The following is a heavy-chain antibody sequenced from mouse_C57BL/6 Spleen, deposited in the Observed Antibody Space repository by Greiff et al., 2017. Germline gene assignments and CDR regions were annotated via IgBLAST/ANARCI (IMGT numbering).Heavy chain of an antibody. CDR2: IYPGDGDT. J-gene: IGHJ4*01. CDR3: ARDYYGSSPYYYAMDY. V-gene: IGHV1-80*01. Sequence: VQLQQSGAELVKPGASVKISCKASGYAFSSYWMNWVKQRPGKGLEWIGQIYPGDGDTNYNGKFKGKATLTADKSSSTAYMQLSSLTSEDSAVYFWARDYYGSSPYYYAMDYWGQGTSVTVSS. D-gene: IGHD1-1*01. CDR1: GYAFSSYW.